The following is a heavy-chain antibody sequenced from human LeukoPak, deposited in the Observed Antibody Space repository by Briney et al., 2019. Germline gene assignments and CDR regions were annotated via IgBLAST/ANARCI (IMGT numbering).Heavy chain of an antibody. Sequence: GGSLRLSCAASGFTFSSYSMNWVRQAPGKGLEWVSYISSSSTIYYADSVKGRFTISRDNAKNSLYLQMNSLRAEDTAVYYCARLLLDYWGQGTLVTVSS. CDR2: ISSSSTI. CDR1: GFTFSSYS. D-gene: IGHD2-15*01. J-gene: IGHJ4*02. CDR3: ARLLLDY. V-gene: IGHV3-48*01.